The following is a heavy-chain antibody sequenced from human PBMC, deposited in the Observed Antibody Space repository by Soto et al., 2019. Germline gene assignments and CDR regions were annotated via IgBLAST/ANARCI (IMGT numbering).Heavy chain of an antibody. J-gene: IGHJ4*02. Sequence: EVQLLESGGGLVQPGGSLRLSCAASGFTFSSYAMSWVRQAPGKGLEWVSAISGSGGSTYYADSVKGRFTISRDNSKNTLYLQMNSLRAGDRAVFYCAKGRATMVRGGEVYWGQGTLVTVSS. CDR3: AKGRATMVRGGEVY. CDR1: GFTFSSYA. D-gene: IGHD3-10*01. V-gene: IGHV3-23*01. CDR2: ISGSGGST.